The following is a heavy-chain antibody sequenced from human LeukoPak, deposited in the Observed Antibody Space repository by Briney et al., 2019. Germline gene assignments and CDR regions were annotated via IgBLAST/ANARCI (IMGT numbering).Heavy chain of an antibody. CDR3: VRLQAVTGNFDY. J-gene: IGHJ4*02. V-gene: IGHV4-39*07. Sequence: PSETLSLTCTVSGGSISSSSYYWGWIRQPPGKGLEWIETINYSGDTYYNPSLKSRVTISVDSSKNQFSQNLSSVTAADTAVYYCVRLQAVTGNFDYWGQGALVTVSS. CDR2: INYSGDT. D-gene: IGHD1-20*01. CDR1: GGSISSSSYY.